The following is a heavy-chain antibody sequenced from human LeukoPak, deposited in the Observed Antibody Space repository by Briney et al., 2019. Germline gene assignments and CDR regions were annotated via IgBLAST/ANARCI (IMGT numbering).Heavy chain of an antibody. Sequence: QTGGSLRLSCAASGFTFNDYEMNWVRQAPGKGLEWVSYISGSGNIIYYADSVKGRFTISRDNAKNSLYLQMNSLRVEDTAVYYCARSLFIGVAGGGYWGQGTLVAVSS. CDR1: GFTFNDYE. V-gene: IGHV3-48*03. J-gene: IGHJ4*02. D-gene: IGHD6-19*01. CDR2: ISGSGNII. CDR3: ARSLFIGVAGGGY.